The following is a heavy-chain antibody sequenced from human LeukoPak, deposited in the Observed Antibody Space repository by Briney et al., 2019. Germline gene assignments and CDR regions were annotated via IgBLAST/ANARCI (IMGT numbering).Heavy chain of an antibody. Sequence: SETQALTCTVSVGSFSRYYWSWIRQPPAKGLEGMGYIYFRGCTKYNPSLKSRVTISVDTSKNQFSLKLSSVTAADTAVYYCARDPASIAAAGTSEWYFDLWGRGTLVTVSS. D-gene: IGHD6-13*01. V-gene: IGHV4-59*01. J-gene: IGHJ2*01. CDR1: VGSFSRYY. CDR3: ARDPASIAAAGTSEWYFDL. CDR2: IYFRGCT.